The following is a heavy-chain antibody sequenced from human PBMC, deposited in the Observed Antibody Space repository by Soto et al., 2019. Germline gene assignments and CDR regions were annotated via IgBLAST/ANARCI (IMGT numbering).Heavy chain of an antibody. CDR2: ISSSSSYI. CDR1: GFTFSSYS. V-gene: IGHV3-21*01. CDR3: ARDGLVRGVDY. Sequence: EVQLVESGGGLVKPGGSLRLSCAASGFTFSSYSMNWVRQDPGKGLEWVSSISSSSSYIYYADSVKGRFTISRDNAKNSLYLQMNSLRAEDTAVYYCARDGLVRGVDYWGQGTLVTVSS. D-gene: IGHD3-10*01. J-gene: IGHJ4*02.